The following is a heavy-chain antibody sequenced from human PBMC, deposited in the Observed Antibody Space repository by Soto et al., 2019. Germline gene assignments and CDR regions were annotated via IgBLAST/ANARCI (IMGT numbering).Heavy chain of an antibody. Sequence: GGSLRLSCAASGFTFSTYSMNWVRQAPGKGLEWVSSINGRSNYMYYADSVQGRFTISRDNAKNSLYLQMNSLRAEDTAVYYCAREDGIVGATSAFDYWGQGTLVTVS. CDR3: AREDGIVGATSAFDY. V-gene: IGHV3-21*01. J-gene: IGHJ4*02. CDR2: INGRSNYM. D-gene: IGHD1-26*01. CDR1: GFTFSTYS.